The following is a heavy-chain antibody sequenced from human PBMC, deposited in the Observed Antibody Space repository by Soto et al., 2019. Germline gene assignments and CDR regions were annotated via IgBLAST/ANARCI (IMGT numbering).Heavy chain of an antibody. D-gene: IGHD3-22*01. CDR3: ASYFYDTSGYIYIGLRHFDF. CDR1: GFTFSNYA. J-gene: IGHJ4*02. Sequence: EVQLLESGGGLVQPGGSLRLSCAASGFTFSNYAMSWVRQAPGKGLEWVSTISGSGADTYYADSVKGRFTISRDNSENTLYLQLNSLRAEDTALYYCASYFYDTSGYIYIGLRHFDFWGQGTLVTVSS. V-gene: IGHV3-23*01. CDR2: ISGSGADT.